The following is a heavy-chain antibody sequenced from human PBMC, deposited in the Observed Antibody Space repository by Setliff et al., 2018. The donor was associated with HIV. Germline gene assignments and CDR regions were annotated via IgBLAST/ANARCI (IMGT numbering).Heavy chain of an antibody. CDR1: GGSISSYY. Sequence: PSETLSLTCTVSGGSISSYYWSWIRQPPGKGLEWIGSIYYSGNTYYNPSLKSRVTISEDTSRNQFSLRLSSVTAADTAIYYCARVPTSSWYVTTQRTKEYFHHWGQGTLVTVSS. CDR3: ARVPTSSWYVTTQRTKEYFHH. V-gene: IGHV4-59*12. CDR2: IYYSGNT. D-gene: IGHD6-13*01. J-gene: IGHJ1*01.